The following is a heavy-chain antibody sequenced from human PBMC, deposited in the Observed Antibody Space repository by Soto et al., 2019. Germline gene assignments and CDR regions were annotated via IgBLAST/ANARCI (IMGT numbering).Heavy chain of an antibody. Sequence: GGSLRLSCAASGFTFSSYWMHWVLQAPGKGLVWVSRINSDGSSTSYADSVKGRFTISRDNAKNTLYLQMNSLRAEDTAVYYCARRYCSGGSCYLDYFDYWGQGTLVTVSS. CDR2: INSDGSST. V-gene: IGHV3-74*01. D-gene: IGHD2-15*01. CDR3: ARRYCSGGSCYLDYFDY. CDR1: GFTFSSYW. J-gene: IGHJ4*02.